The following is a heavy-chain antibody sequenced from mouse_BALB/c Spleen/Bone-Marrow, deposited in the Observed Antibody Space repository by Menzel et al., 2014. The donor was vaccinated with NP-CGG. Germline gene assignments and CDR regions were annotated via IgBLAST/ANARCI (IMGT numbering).Heavy chain of an antibody. J-gene: IGHJ4*01. V-gene: IGHV7-3*02. CDR2: IRNKANAYTT. D-gene: IGHD2-1*01. CDR1: GFTYTDYY. Sequence: EVKLMESGGGLVQPGGSLRLSCATSGFTYTDYYMSWVRQPPGKALEWLGFIRNKANAYTTEYSASVKGRFTISRDDSQSILYLQMNILRAEDSATYYCARFLYPRAMDYWGQGTSVTVSS. CDR3: ARFLYPRAMDY.